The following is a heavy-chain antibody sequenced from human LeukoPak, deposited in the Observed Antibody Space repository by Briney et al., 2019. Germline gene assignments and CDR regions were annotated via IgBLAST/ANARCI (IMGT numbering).Heavy chain of an antibody. D-gene: IGHD5-12*01. Sequence: PSETLSLTCAVYGGSFSGYYWSWIRQPPGKGLESIGEINHSGSTNYNPSLKSRVTISVDTSKNQFSLKLSSVTAADTAVYYCARGGQDIVATSLKYYFDYWGQGTLVTVSS. V-gene: IGHV4-34*01. CDR3: ARGGQDIVATSLKYYFDY. CDR1: GGSFSGYY. CDR2: INHSGST. J-gene: IGHJ4*02.